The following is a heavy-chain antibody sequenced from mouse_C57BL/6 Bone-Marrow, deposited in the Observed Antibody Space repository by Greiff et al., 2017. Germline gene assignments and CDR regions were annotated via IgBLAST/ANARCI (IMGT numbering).Heavy chain of an antibody. CDR2: INPNNGGT. D-gene: IGHD1-1*01. Sequence: EVQLQESGPELVKPGASVKMSCKASGYTFTDYNMHWVKQSHGKSLEWIGYINPNNGGTSYNQKFKGKATLTVNKSSSTAYMELRSLTAEDSAVYYCASSYYYGSILDFDYWGQGTTLTVSS. V-gene: IGHV1-22*01. CDR1: GYTFTDYN. J-gene: IGHJ2*01. CDR3: ASSYYYGSILDFDY.